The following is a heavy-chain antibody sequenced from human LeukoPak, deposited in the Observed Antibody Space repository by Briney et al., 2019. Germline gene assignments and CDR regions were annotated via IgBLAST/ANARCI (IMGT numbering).Heavy chain of an antibody. D-gene: IGHD3-22*01. J-gene: IGHJ4*02. CDR2: MNPNSDNT. Sequence: ASVKVSCKASGYTFTSYDINWVRQATGQGLEWMGWMNPNSDNTGYAQKFQGRVTITRNTSISTAYMELSSLRSEDTAVYYCARVTGYMIEDYFDYWGQGTLVTVSS. V-gene: IGHV1-8*03. CDR1: GYTFTSYD. CDR3: ARVTGYMIEDYFDY.